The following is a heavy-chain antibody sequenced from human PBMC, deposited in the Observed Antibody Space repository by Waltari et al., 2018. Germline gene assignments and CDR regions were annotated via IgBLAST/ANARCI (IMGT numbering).Heavy chain of an antibody. D-gene: IGHD4-17*01. Sequence: QVQLQQSGPRLAKPSQTLPLTCAISGDSVSSTSAARNWIRQPPTGGLEWLGRPYYRSKWYNDYAVSVKSRIPINPDTSKNQFSLQLNSGTPEDTAVYYCARAGDYGGTTDYFDYWGQGTLVTVSS. CDR1: GDSVSSTSAA. V-gene: IGHV6-1*01. J-gene: IGHJ4*02. CDR3: ARAGDYGGTTDYFDY. CDR2: PYYRSKWYN.